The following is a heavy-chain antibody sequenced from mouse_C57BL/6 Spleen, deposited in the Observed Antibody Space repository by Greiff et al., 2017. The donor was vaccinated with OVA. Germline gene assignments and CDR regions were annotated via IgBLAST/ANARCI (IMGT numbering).Heavy chain of an antibody. Sequence: QVQLQQSGAELVKPGASVKLSCKASGYTFTSYWMHWVKQRPGQGLEWIGMIHPNSGSTNYNEKFKSKATLTVDKSSSTAYMQLSSLTSEDSAVYYCAREYYSNYFDYWGQGTTLTVSS. CDR1: GYTFTSYW. D-gene: IGHD2-5*01. CDR2: IHPNSGST. V-gene: IGHV1-64*01. J-gene: IGHJ2*01. CDR3: AREYYSNYFDY.